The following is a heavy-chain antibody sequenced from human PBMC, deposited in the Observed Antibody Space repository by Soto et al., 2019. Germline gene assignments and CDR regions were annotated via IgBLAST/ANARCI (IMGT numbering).Heavy chain of an antibody. CDR1: GGSMNYYY. J-gene: IGHJ3*02. CDR2: IYHSGTA. CDR3: ARDRAIISAPTKEYVFEI. D-gene: IGHD5-12*01. V-gene: IGHV4-59*01. Sequence: QVQLRESGPGLVKPSETLSLTCSVSGGSMNYYYWSWIRQPPGKGLEWIGYIYHSGTAEYNPSLKSRVTLSVDTSKSQFSLKMSSVTTADTAVYYCARDRAIISAPTKEYVFEIGGQGTMVTVSS.